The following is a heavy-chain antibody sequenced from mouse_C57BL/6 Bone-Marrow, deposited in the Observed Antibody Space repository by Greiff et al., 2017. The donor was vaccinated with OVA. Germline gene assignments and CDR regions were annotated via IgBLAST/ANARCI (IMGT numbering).Heavy chain of an antibody. CDR2: IDPEDGDT. Sequence: VQLQQSGAELVRPGASVKLSCTASGFNIKDYYMHWVKQRPEQGLEWIGRIDPEDGDTEYAPKFQGKATMTADTSSNTAYLQLSSLTSEDTAVYYCTYYSNYLAWFAYWGQGTLVTVSA. J-gene: IGHJ3*01. CDR3: TYYSNYLAWFAY. CDR1: GFNIKDYY. D-gene: IGHD2-5*01. V-gene: IGHV14-1*01.